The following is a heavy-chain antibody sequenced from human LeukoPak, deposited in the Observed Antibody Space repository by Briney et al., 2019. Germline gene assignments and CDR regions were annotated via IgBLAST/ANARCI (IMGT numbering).Heavy chain of an antibody. V-gene: IGHV3-15*07. CDR2: IKTNAEGGTL. D-gene: IGHD3-3*02. CDR3: TTGIDDEGGY. Sequence: GGSLRLSCAASGFTYSNVWMNWVRQAPGKGLEWVGRIKTNAEGGTLDYTAPVKGRFTISRDDSKNTLYLQMGSLEVEDTGMYYCTTGIDDEGGYWGQGTLVTVSS. CDR1: GFTYSNVW. J-gene: IGHJ4*02.